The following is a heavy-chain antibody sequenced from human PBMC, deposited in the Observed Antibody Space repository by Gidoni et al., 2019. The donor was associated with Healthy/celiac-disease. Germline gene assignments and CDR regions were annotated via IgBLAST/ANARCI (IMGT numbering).Heavy chain of an antibody. J-gene: IGHJ4*02. CDR1: GFTVSSNY. D-gene: IGHD3-16*02. V-gene: IGHV3-53*01. Sequence: EVQLVESGGGLIQPGGSLRLSCAASGFTVSSNYMSWFRQAPGKGLEWVSVIYSGGSTYYADSVKGRFTISRDNSKNTLYLQMNSLRAEDTAVYYCARGTLNPGGNYFDYWGQGTLVTVSS. CDR2: IYSGGST. CDR3: ARGTLNPGGNYFDY.